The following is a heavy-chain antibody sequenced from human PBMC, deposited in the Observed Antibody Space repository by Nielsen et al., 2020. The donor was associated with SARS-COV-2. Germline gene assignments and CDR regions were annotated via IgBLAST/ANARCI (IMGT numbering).Heavy chain of an antibody. J-gene: IGHJ3*02. CDR2: IDPSDSYT. Sequence: KVSCKGSGYSFTSYWISWVRQMLGKGLEWMGRIDPSDSYTNYSPSFQGHVTISADKSISTAYLQWSSLKASDTAMYYCATLVPAASDDAFDIWGQGTMVTVSS. D-gene: IGHD2-2*01. V-gene: IGHV5-10-1*01. CDR3: ATLVPAASDDAFDI. CDR1: GYSFTSYW.